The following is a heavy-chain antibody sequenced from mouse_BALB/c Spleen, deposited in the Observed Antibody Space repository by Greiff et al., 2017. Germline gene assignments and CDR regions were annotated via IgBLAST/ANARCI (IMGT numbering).Heavy chain of an antibody. J-gene: IGHJ4*01. CDR2: ISDGGSYT. Sequence: EVHLVESGAGLVKPGGSLKFSCAASGFTFSDTYMYWVRQTPEKRLEWVATISDGGSYTYYPDSVKGRFTISRDNAKNNLYLQMSSLKSEDTAMYYCARDRYYYAMDYWGQGTSVTVSS. V-gene: IGHV5-4*02. CDR3: ARDRYYYAMDY. CDR1: GFTFSDTY.